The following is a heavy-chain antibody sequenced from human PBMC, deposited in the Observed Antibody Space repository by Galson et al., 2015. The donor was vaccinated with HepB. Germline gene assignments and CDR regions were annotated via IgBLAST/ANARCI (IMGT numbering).Heavy chain of an antibody. CDR1: GFTFSNYW. J-gene: IGHJ4*02. CDR3: ARDRRNIDYGDNGIDY. V-gene: IGHV3-11*01. Sequence: SLRLSCAASGFTFSNYWMTWVRQTPGKGLEWVSYISSSGSAIYYADSVKGRFTITRDNAKNSRNLQMNSLRAEDTAVYYCARDRRNIDYGDNGIDYWGQGTQVTVSS. CDR2: ISSSGSAI. D-gene: IGHD4-17*01.